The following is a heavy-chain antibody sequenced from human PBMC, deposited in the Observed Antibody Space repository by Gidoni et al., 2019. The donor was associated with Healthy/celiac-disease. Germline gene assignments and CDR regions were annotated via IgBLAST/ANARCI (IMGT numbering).Heavy chain of an antibody. J-gene: IGHJ4*02. CDR1: GFPFSCYY. CDR3: ARGAYYDFWSGNSGYFDY. CDR2: ISSSGSTI. D-gene: IGHD3-3*01. V-gene: IGHV3-11*01. Sequence: QVQLVESGGGLVKPGGSLRLSCAASGFPFSCYYLSWIRPAPGKGLEWVSYISSSGSTIYYADSVKGRFTISRDNAKNSLYLQMNSLRAEDTAVYYCARGAYYDFWSGNSGYFDYWGQGTLVTVSS.